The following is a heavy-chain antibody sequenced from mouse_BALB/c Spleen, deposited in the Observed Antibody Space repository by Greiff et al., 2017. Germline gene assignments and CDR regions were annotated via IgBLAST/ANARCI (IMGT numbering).Heavy chain of an antibody. V-gene: IGHV14-4*02. CDR2: IDPENGDT. CDR3: NAKTTAPVAY. CDR1: GFNIKDYY. Sequence: EVQLQESGAELVRSGASVKLSCTASGFNIKDYYMHWVKQRPEQGLEWIGWIDPENGDTEYAPKFQGKATMTADTSSNTAYLQLSSLTSEDTAVYYCNAKTTAPVAYWGQGTLVTVSA. J-gene: IGHJ3*01. D-gene: IGHD1-2*01.